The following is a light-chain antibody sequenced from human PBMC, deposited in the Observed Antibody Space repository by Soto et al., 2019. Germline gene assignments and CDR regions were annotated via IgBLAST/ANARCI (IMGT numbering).Light chain of an antibody. Sequence: EIVMTQSPATLSVSPGERTTLSCRASQSVTSNFAWYQQKPGQAPRLLIYGASTRDIGIPARFSGSGSGTEFNLSISSLRSADCAVYYCQQYNDWPPTFGQGTILEIK. CDR3: QQYNDWPPT. CDR2: GAS. CDR1: QSVTSN. J-gene: IGKJ2*01. V-gene: IGKV3-15*01.